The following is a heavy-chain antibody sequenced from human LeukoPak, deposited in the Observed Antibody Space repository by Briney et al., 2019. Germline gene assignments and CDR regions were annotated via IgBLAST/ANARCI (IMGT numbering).Heavy chain of an antibody. CDR3: AKEGRIAVAHGFDY. V-gene: IGHV3-30*18. Sequence: GGSLRLSCAASGFTFSSYGMHWVRQAPGKGLEWAAVISYDGSNKYYADSVKGRFTISRDNSKNTLYLQMNSLRAEDTAVYYCAKEGRIAVAHGFDYWGQGTLVTVSS. D-gene: IGHD6-19*01. J-gene: IGHJ4*02. CDR2: ISYDGSNK. CDR1: GFTFSSYG.